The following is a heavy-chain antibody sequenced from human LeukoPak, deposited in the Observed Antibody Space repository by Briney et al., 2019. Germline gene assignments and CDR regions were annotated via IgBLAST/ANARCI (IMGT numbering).Heavy chain of an antibody. CDR1: GFTFSSYA. Sequence: RPGGSLRLSCAASGFTFSSYAMSWVRQAPGKGLEWVSAISGSGGSTYYADSVKGRFTISRDNSKNTLYLQMNSLRAEDTAVYYCAKSPRGGGNYYDSSGDYWGQGTLVTVSS. V-gene: IGHV3-23*01. J-gene: IGHJ4*02. CDR3: AKSPRGGGNYYDSSGDY. D-gene: IGHD3-22*01. CDR2: ISGSGGST.